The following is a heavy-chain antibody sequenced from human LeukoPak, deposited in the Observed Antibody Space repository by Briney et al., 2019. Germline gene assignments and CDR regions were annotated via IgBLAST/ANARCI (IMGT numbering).Heavy chain of an antibody. CDR3: AKEHSITMIVVVIDDYFDD. J-gene: IGHJ4*02. V-gene: IGHV3-23*01. CDR2: ISGSGGST. CDR1: GFTFSSYA. D-gene: IGHD3-22*01. Sequence: PGGSLRLSCAASGFTFSSYAMSWVRQAPGKGLEWVSAISGSGGSTYYADSVKGRFTISRDNSKNTLYLQMNSLRAEDTAVYYCAKEHSITMIVVVIDDYFDDPGQGTLVTVSS.